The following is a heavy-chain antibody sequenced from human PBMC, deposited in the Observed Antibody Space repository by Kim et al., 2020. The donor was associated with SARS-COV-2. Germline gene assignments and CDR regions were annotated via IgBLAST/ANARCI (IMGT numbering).Heavy chain of an antibody. CDR2: IRSKAYGGTT. CDR3: TRAHNIGRWAYYYYYYMDV. D-gene: IGHD5-12*01. CDR1: GFTFGDYA. V-gene: IGHV3-49*04. J-gene: IGHJ6*03. Sequence: GRSLRLSCTASGFTFGDYAMSWVRQAPGKGLEWVGFIRSKAYGGTTEYAASVKGRFTISRDDSKSIAYLQMNSLKIEDTAVYYCTRAHNIGRWAYYYYYYMDVWGKGTTVTVSS.